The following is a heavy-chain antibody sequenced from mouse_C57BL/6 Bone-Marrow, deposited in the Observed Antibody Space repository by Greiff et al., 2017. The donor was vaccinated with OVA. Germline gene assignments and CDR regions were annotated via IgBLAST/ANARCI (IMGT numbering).Heavy chain of an antibody. V-gene: IGHV1-55*01. D-gene: IGHD2-3*01. CDR2: IYPGSGST. Sequence: QVQLQQPGAELVKPGASVKMSCKASGYTFTSYWITWVKQRPGQGLEWIGDIYPGSGSTNYNEKFKSKATLTVDTSSSTAYMQLSSLTSEDSAVYYCARGGWLLRVYFYYAMDYWGQGTSVTVSS. CDR1: GYTFTSYW. CDR3: ARGGWLLRVYFYYAMDY. J-gene: IGHJ4*01.